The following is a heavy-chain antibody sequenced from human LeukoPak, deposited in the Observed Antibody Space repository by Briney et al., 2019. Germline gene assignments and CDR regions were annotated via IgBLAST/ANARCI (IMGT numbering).Heavy chain of an antibody. V-gene: IGHV3-7*01. CDR3: ARGYYSNYGWDYFDY. CDR2: IKQDGSEN. CDR1: GFTFGSYW. Sequence: PGGSLRLSCAASGFTFGSYWMTWVRQAPGKGLEWVANIKQDGSENYYVDSVKGRFTISRDNAKNSLYLQMHSLRAEDTAVYYCARGYYSNYGWDYFDYWGQGTLVTVSS. D-gene: IGHD4-11*01. J-gene: IGHJ4*02.